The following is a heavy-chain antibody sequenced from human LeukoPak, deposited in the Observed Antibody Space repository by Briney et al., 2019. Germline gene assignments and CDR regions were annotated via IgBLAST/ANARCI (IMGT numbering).Heavy chain of an antibody. V-gene: IGHV5-51*01. CDR3: ARHQGSSSFTHIDY. D-gene: IGHD6-13*01. J-gene: IGHJ4*02. CDR2: IYPGDSDT. CDR1: GYSFTSYW. Sequence: GESLKISCKGSGYSFTSYWIGWVRQMPGKGLEWMGSIYPGDSDTRYSASFQGPVTISADKYISTAYLQWSSLKASDTAMYYCARHQGSSSFTHIDYWGQGTLVTVSS.